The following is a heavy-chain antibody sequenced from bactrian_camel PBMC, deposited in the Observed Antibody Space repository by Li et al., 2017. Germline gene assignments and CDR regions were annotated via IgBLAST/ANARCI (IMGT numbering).Heavy chain of an antibody. CDR1: GRTYVKWC. J-gene: IGHJ4*01. CDR3: AAGGGGVAGECIAWEDDFAY. D-gene: IGHD1*01. V-gene: IGHV3S55*01. CDR2: IDSGGST. Sequence: HVQLVESGGGSVHAGGSLRLSCEGSGRTYVKWCMGWFREVPGKEREAIATIDSGGSTSYFESVKGRFTVSKDNAKNTLYLQMNSLKPDDTGMYYCAAGGGGVAGECIAWEDDFAYWGQGTQVTVS.